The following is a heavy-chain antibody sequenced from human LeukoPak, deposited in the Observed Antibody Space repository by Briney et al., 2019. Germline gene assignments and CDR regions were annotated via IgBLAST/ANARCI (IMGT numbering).Heavy chain of an antibody. CDR2: IYYSGST. V-gene: IGHV4-31*03. CDR3: ARDRRVTIFGVVTHRWFDP. CDR1: GGSISSGGYY. D-gene: IGHD3-3*01. J-gene: IGHJ5*02. Sequence: SETLSLTCTVSGGSISSGGYYWSWIRQHPGKGLEWIGYIYYSGSTYYNPSLKSRVTISVDTSKNQFSLKLSSVTAADTAVYCCARDRRVTIFGVVTHRWFDPWGQGTLVTVSS.